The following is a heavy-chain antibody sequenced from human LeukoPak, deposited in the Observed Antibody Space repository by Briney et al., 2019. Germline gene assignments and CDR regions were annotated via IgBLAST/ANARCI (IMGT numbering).Heavy chain of an antibody. J-gene: IGHJ4*02. CDR3: ARHNSSWSEYYFDY. V-gene: IGHV4-59*01. CDR2: IYYSGST. Sequence: SETLSLTCTVSGGSINSYYWSWIRQPPGKGLGWIGYIYYSGSTNYNPSLKSRVTISVDTSKNQFSLNLSSVTAADTAVYYCARHNSSWSEYYFDYWGQGTLVTVSS. CDR1: GGSINSYY. D-gene: IGHD6-13*01.